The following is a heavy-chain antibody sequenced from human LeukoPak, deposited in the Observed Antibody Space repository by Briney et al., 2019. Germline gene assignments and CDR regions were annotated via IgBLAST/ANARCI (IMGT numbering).Heavy chain of an antibody. CDR3: ARAPGYYDSSGYYLFDAFDI. D-gene: IGHD3-22*01. Sequence: ASVKVSCKVSGYTLTELSMHWVRQAPGKGLEWMGWMNPNSGNTGYAQKFQGRVTMTRNTSISTAYMELSSLRSEDTAVYYCARAPGYYDSSGYYLFDAFDIWGQGTMVTVSS. CDR2: MNPNSGNT. CDR1: GYTLTELS. V-gene: IGHV1-8*01. J-gene: IGHJ3*02.